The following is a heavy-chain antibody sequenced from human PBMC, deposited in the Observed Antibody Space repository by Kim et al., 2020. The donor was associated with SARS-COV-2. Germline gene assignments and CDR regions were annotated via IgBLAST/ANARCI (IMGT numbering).Heavy chain of an antibody. CDR3: ARDWDLDEFDY. V-gene: IGHV3-30*04. D-gene: IGHD1-1*01. Sequence: GGSLRLSCAASGFTFSNYAMNWVRQAPGKGLEWVAVISYDGSNKYYADSVKGRFTISRDNSKNMMYLQMNSLRAEDTAVYYCARDWDLDEFDYWGQGTLVTVSS. J-gene: IGHJ4*02. CDR2: ISYDGSNK. CDR1: GFTFSNYA.